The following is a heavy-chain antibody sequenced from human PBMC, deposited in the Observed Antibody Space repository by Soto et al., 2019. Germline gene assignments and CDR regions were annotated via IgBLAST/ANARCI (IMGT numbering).Heavy chain of an antibody. CDR1: GFTFTTYA. Sequence: GGSLRLSCAASGFTFTTYAMSWVRQASGKGLEWVAALSASGDSTYYADSVKGRFTISRDKSQKTLYLQMNSMSDEDTAVYFCARTPYDNYGRGFDHWGQGNLVTVSS. CDR2: LSASGDST. D-gene: IGHD4-17*01. J-gene: IGHJ4*02. CDR3: ARTPYDNYGRGFDH. V-gene: IGHV3-23*01.